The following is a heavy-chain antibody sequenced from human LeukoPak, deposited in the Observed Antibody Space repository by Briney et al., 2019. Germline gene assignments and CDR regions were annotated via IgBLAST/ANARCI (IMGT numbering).Heavy chain of an antibody. D-gene: IGHD3-16*02. Sequence: GASVKVSCKASGYTFTSHGINWVRQATGQGLEWMGWMNPNSGNTGYAQKFQGRVTMTRNTSISTAYMELSSLRSEDTAVYYCARGLRLGELSFFYWGQGTLVTVSS. CDR3: ARGLRLGELSFFY. J-gene: IGHJ4*02. CDR1: GYTFTSHG. CDR2: MNPNSGNT. V-gene: IGHV1-8*02.